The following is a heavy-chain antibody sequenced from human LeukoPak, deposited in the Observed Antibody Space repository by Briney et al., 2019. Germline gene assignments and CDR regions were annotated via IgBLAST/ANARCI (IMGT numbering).Heavy chain of an antibody. CDR3: ARKHDSGWYFDY. V-gene: IGHV4-4*07. D-gene: IGHD6-19*01. CDR2: IYNSVST. CDR1: GGSISSYY. J-gene: IGHJ4*02. Sequence: SETLSLTCTVSGGSISSYYWSWIRQPPGKGLEWIGRIYNSVSTNYNPSLKSRVTMSADTSKNQFSLKLSSVTAADTAVYYCARKHDSGWYFDYWGQGTLVTVSS.